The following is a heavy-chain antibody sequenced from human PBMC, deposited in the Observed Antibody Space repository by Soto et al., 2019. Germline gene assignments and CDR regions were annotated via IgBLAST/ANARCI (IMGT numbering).Heavy chain of an antibody. V-gene: IGHV1-69*19. CDR2: ISPMFAAA. J-gene: IGHJ4*02. CDR3: ARKAQVHTPAVVY. D-gene: IGHD2-15*01. Sequence: QVQLVQSGAEMKKPGSAVKVSCQSSGGTFNTYAMNWVRQAPGPGPEWMGDISPMFAAANYAQKFQGRVTITADESTGTSYMQLSSLPSEDTAIYFCARKAQVHTPAVVYWGQGTLVTVPS. CDR1: GGTFNTYA.